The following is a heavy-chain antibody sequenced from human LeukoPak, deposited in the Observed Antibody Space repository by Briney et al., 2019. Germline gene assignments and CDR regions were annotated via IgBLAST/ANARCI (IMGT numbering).Heavy chain of an antibody. CDR1: GFAFSAYA. V-gene: IGHV3-23*01. CDR2: TGAGGGYT. Sequence: GGSLRLSCAASGFAFSAYAMSWVRQAPGKGLDWVSGTGAGGGYTYYADSVKGRFTISRDNSKNTLFLQMNSLRAEDTAVYYCVKRTTASGDTAMLDYWGQGTLVTVSS. CDR3: VKRTTASGDTAMLDY. J-gene: IGHJ4*02. D-gene: IGHD5-18*01.